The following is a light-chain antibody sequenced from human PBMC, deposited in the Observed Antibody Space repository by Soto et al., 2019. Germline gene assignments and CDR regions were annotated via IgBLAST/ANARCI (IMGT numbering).Light chain of an antibody. V-gene: IGLV2-8*01. Sequence: QSALTQPPSASGSPGQSVTISCTGTSSDVGGYNYVSWYQQHPGKAPKLMIYEVSKRPSGVPDRFSGSKSGNTASLTVSGLQAEDVADYYCSSYAGSNNYVFGTGTKV. J-gene: IGLJ1*01. CDR3: SSYAGSNNYV. CDR2: EVS. CDR1: SSDVGGYNY.